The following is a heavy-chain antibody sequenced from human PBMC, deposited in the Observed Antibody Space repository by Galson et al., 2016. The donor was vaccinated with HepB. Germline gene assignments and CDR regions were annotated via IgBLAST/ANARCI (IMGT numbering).Heavy chain of an antibody. V-gene: IGHV3-21*01. J-gene: IGHJ2*01. Sequence: SLRLSCAASGFTFSSYSMNWVRQAPGKGLEWVSSISSSSSYIYYADSVKGRFTISRDNAKNSLYLQMNSLRAEDTAVYYWARFSDYGGNYDWYFDLWGRGTLVTVSS. CDR2: ISSSSSYI. CDR1: GFTFSSYS. CDR3: ARFSDYGGNYDWYFDL. D-gene: IGHD4-23*01.